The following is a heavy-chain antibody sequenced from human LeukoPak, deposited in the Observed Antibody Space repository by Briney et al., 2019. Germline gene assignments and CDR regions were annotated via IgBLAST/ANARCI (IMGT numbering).Heavy chain of an antibody. CDR1: GGSFSGYN. V-gene: IGHV4-34*01. CDR3: ASISVRGDY. CDR2: INHSGST. J-gene: IGHJ4*02. D-gene: IGHD3-10*01. Sequence: PSETLSLTCAVYGGSFSGYNWSWIRQPPGKGLEWIGEINHSGSTNYNPSLKSRVTISVDTSKNQFSLKLSSVTAADTAVYYCASISVRGDYWGQGTLVTVSS.